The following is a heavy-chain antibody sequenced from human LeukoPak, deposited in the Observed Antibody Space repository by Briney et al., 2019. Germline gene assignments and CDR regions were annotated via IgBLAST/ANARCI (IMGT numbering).Heavy chain of an antibody. V-gene: IGHV5-51*01. CDR3: ARLMVRGIKFSWFDP. J-gene: IGHJ5*02. D-gene: IGHD3-10*01. Sequence: GESLKISCXGSGSSFSSYWIGWVRQMPGKGLEWMGIIYIGDSDTRYSPSLQGQVSISADKSINTAYLQWSSLKASDTAMYYCARLMVRGIKFSWFDPWGQGTLVTVSS. CDR1: GSSFSSYW. CDR2: IYIGDSDT.